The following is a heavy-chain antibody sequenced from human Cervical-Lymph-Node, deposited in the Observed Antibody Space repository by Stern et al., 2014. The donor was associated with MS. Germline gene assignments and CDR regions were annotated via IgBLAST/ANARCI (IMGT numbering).Heavy chain of an antibody. D-gene: IGHD3-10*01. Sequence: VQLVESGGGVVQPGGSLRLSCAASGFTFSSYAMHWVRQAPGQGLEWVAGISNDAKHTNYADSVKGRFSISRDNSKNTLELQMNSLRMEDTAQYYCVPGSGAFDFWGQGTLVAVSS. CDR2: ISNDAKHT. J-gene: IGHJ4*02. CDR3: VPGSGAFDF. CDR1: GFTFSSYA. V-gene: IGHV3-30*03.